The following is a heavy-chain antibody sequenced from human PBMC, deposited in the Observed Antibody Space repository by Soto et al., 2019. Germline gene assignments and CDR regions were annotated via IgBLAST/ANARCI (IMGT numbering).Heavy chain of an antibody. CDR3: AREAMITFGGVLLDY. D-gene: IGHD3-16*01. J-gene: IGHJ4*02. Sequence: ASVKVSCKASGYTFTGYYMHWVRQAPGQGLEWMGWINPNSGGTNYAQKFQGWVTMTRDMSISTAYMELSRLRSDDTAVYYCAREAMITFGGVLLDYWGQGTLVTVSS. CDR2: INPNSGGT. CDR1: GYTFTGYY. V-gene: IGHV1-2*04.